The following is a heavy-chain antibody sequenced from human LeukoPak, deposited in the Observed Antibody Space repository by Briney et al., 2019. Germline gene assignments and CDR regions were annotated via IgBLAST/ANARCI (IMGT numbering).Heavy chain of an antibody. Sequence: PSETLSLTCTVSGGSISSYYWSWIRQPPGKGLEWIGYIYYSGSTNYNPSLKSRVTISVDTSKNQFSLKLSSVTAADTAVYYCARCYYDSSGYYPVGNWFDPWAREPWSPSPQ. CDR2: IYYSGST. D-gene: IGHD3-22*01. V-gene: IGHV4-59*01. J-gene: IGHJ5*02. CDR1: GGSISSYY. CDR3: ARCYYDSSGYYPVGNWFDP.